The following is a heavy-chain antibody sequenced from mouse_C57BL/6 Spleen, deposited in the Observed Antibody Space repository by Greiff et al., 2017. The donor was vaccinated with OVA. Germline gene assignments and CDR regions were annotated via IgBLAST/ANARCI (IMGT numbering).Heavy chain of an antibody. Sequence: QVQLQQPGAELVRPGTSVKLSCKASGYTFTSYWMHWVKQRPGQGLEWIGVIDPSDSYTNYNQKFKGKATLTVDTSSSTAYMQLSSLTSEDSAVYYCARDSSYDFDYWGKGTTLTVSS. CDR1: GYTFTSYW. CDR2: IDPSDSYT. V-gene: IGHV1-59*01. CDR3: ARDSSYDFDY. D-gene: IGHD1-1*01. J-gene: IGHJ2*01.